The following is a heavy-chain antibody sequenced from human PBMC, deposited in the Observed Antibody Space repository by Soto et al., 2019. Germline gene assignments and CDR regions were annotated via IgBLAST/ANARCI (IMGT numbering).Heavy chain of an antibody. J-gene: IGHJ4*02. CDR3: TADLASSSAWAKAY. V-gene: IGHV3-15*07. CDR2: IKRKTEGGAT. Sequence: EVQLVESGGGFVKPGGSLRLSCAASGFDFSDTWMNWVRQSPGKGLEWVARIKRKTEGGATDYAAPVKGRLTLSRDGSRRRVFLYMDNLKREDTGVYYCTADLASSSAWAKAYWGQGTLVTVSS. CDR1: GFDFSDTW. D-gene: IGHD6-19*01.